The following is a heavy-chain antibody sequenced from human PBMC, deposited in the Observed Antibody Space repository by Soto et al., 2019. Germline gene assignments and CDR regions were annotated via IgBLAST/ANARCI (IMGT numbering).Heavy chain of an antibody. J-gene: IGHJ5*02. CDR2: IYPDDSDT. D-gene: IGHD2-8*01. CDR1: GYSFITYW. V-gene: IGHV5-51*01. Sequence: PGESLKISCQGSGYSFITYWIGWVRQMPGKGLEWVGIIYPDDSDTRYSPPFQGQVTISVDKSINTAYLQWSSLKAADTAVYYCARLGSLRTKGGWFDPWGQGTLVTVSS. CDR3: ARLGSLRTKGGWFDP.